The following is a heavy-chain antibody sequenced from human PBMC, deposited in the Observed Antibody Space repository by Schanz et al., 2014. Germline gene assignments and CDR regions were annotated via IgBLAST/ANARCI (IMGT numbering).Heavy chain of an antibody. CDR2: INQSGTT. V-gene: IGHV4-34*01. D-gene: IGHD3-3*01. CDR3: ARGTRERLPRRSWRFAFDI. Sequence: QVQLHQWGAGLLKPSETLSLTCAVYGGSFSSNYWSWIRQPPGKGLEWIGEINQSGTTNYNPSLKSRVTMSVHTWKTQITLKLRTGTAADTAMYYCARGTRERLPRRSWRFAFDIWGQGTMVTVSS. CDR1: GGSFSSNY. J-gene: IGHJ3*02.